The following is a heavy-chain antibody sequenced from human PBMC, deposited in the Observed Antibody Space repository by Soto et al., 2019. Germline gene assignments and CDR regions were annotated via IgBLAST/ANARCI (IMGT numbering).Heavy chain of an antibody. Sequence: SETLSLTCTVSGGSVDRGDYYWGWIRQPPGKGLEWIGSTYHSGSTYYNPSLKSRVTISVDTSKNQFSLKLSSVTAADTAVYYCARKASTGYSSTQFGNWFDPWGQGTLVTVSS. J-gene: IGHJ5*02. D-gene: IGHD6-13*01. CDR2: TYHSGST. CDR1: GGSVDRGDYY. V-gene: IGHV4-38-2*02. CDR3: ARKASTGYSSTQFGNWFDP.